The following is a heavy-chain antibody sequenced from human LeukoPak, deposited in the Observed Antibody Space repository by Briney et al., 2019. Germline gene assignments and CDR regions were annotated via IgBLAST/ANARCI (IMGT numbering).Heavy chain of an antibody. J-gene: IGHJ6*03. CDR1: GGSFSGYC. Sequence: SETLSLTCAVYGGSFSGYCWSWIRQPPGKGLEWIGEINHSGSTNYNPSLKSRVTISVDTSKNQFSLKLSSVTAADTAVYYCARGKDSSGYYPYYYYMDVWGKGTTVTVSS. CDR3: ARGKDSSGYYPYYYYMDV. D-gene: IGHD3-22*01. CDR2: INHSGST. V-gene: IGHV4-34*01.